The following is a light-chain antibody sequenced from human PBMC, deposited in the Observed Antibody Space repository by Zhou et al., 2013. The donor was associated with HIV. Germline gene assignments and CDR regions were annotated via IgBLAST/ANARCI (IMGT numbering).Light chain of an antibody. J-gene: IGKJ4*01. CDR2: GAS. Sequence: EIVLTQSPGTLSLSPGQRATLSCRASQSVISRYLAWYQQKPGQAPRLLIYGASSRATGIPDRFSGSRSGRDFTLTISRLEPEDFAVYYCQQYGSSPTTFGGGTKVEIK. CDR1: QSVISRY. V-gene: IGKV3-20*01. CDR3: QQYGSSPTT.